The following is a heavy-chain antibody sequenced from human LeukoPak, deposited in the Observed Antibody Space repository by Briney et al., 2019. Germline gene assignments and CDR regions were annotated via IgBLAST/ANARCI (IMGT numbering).Heavy chain of an antibody. J-gene: IGHJ4*02. CDR2: IRSKAYGGTT. CDR3: TSLISGWYTFDY. Sequence: GGSLRLSCTASGFTFGDYAMSWVRQAPGKGLEWVGFIRSKAYGGTTEYAASVKGRLTISRDDSKSIAYLQMNSLKTEDTAVYYCTSLISGWYTFDYWGQGTLVTVSS. D-gene: IGHD6-19*01. V-gene: IGHV3-49*04. CDR1: GFTFGDYA.